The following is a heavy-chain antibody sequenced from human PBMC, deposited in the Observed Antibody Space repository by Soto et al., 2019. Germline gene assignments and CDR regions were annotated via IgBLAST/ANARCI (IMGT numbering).Heavy chain of an antibody. CDR2: VYYRGRS. CDR1: GGSVTNSSYY. CDR3: VSQRTTVPTQAYFDY. D-gene: IGHD4-17*01. Sequence: ETLSLTCTVSGGSVTNSSYYWGWSRQSPGKGLEWIGSVYYRGRSYSKSSVKSRVTISVDTSKNRFSLSLNSVTASDTAVYFCVSQRTTVPTQAYFDYWGPGALVTVSS. V-gene: IGHV4-39*01. J-gene: IGHJ4*02.